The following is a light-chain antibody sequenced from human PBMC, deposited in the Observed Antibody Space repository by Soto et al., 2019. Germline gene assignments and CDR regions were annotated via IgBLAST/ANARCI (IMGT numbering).Light chain of an antibody. CDR2: AAS. CDR3: QQLNSYPPWT. CDR1: QGISSY. Sequence: DIQLTQSPSFRSASVGDRVTITCRASQGISSYLAWYQQKPGKAPKLLIYAASTLQSGVPSRFSGSGSGTEFTLTISSLQPDDFATYYCQQLNSYPPWTFGQGTKVEIK. J-gene: IGKJ1*01. V-gene: IGKV1-9*01.